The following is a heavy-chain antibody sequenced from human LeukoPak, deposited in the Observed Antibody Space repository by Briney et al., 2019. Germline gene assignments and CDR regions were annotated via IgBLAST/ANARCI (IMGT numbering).Heavy chain of an antibody. CDR1: GFTFSNAW. CDR2: IKAKIDGGAA. Sequence: GGSLRLSCAASGFTFSNAWMSWVRQAPGKGLEWVGRIKAKIDGGAADYAGPVKGRFTISRDDSKNALSLQMSSLKTEDTAVYYCMTVYYYGLGTYVDYWGQGTLVTVSS. V-gene: IGHV3-15*05. J-gene: IGHJ4*02. D-gene: IGHD3-10*01. CDR3: MTVYYYGLGTYVDY.